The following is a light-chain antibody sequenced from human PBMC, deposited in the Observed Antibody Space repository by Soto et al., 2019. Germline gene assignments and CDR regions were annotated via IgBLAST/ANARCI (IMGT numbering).Light chain of an antibody. V-gene: IGKV1-6*01. CDR2: GAF. CDR1: QDVSNS. Sequence: AIQMTQSPSSPSASVRDRLTITCRASQDVSNSVGWYQQKPGKAPKFLIYGAFSLETGIPSRFSGSGYGTEFTLTINSLLPEDFATYFCLQDYSWPWTCGQGTKVEV. CDR3: LQDYSWPWT. J-gene: IGKJ1*01.